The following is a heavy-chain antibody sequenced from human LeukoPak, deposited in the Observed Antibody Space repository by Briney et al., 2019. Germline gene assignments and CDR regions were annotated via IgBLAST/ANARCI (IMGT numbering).Heavy chain of an antibody. J-gene: IGHJ6*03. CDR2: IYTSGST. V-gene: IGHV4-4*07. CDR1: GGSISSYY. Sequence: SETLSLTCTVSGGSISSYYWSWIRQPAGKGLEWIGRIYTSGSTNYNPSLKSRVTMSVDTSKNQFSLKLSSVTAADTAVYYCARMSAGTFVVVPAAPYYYYMDVWGKGTTVTVSS. D-gene: IGHD2-2*01. CDR3: ARMSAGTFVVVPAAPYYYYMDV.